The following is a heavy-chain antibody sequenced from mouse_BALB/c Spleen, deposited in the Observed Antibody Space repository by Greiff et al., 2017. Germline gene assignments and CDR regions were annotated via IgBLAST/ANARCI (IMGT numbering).Heavy chain of an antibody. Sequence: VQLQQSGAELVKPGASVKLSCTASGFNIKDTYMHWVKQRPEQGLEWIGRIDPANGNTKYDPKFQGKATITADTSSNTAYLQLSSLTSEDTDVYYCASTVVRYFDVWGAGTTVTVSS. CDR1: GFNIKDTY. CDR2: IDPANGNT. D-gene: IGHD1-1*01. V-gene: IGHV14-3*02. CDR3: ASTVVRYFDV. J-gene: IGHJ1*01.